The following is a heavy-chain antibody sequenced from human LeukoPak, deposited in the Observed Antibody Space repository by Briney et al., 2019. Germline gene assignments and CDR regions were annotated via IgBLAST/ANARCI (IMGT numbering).Heavy chain of an antibody. CDR2: IWYDGSNK. Sequence: PGGSLRLSCAASGFTFSSYGMHWVRQAPGKGLEWVAVIWYDGSNKYYADSVKGRFTISRENSKNTLYLQMNSLRAEDTAVYYCAKDLPIAAAGLFDYWGQGTLVTVSS. J-gene: IGHJ4*02. CDR3: AKDLPIAAAGLFDY. CDR1: GFTFSSYG. V-gene: IGHV3-33*06. D-gene: IGHD6-13*01.